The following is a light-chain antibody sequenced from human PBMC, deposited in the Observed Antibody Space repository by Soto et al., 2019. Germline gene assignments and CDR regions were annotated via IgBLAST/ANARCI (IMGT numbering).Light chain of an antibody. CDR2: GAS. V-gene: IGKV3-20*01. CDR3: QQYDTSPRT. Sequence: EVMLTQSPGTLSLSPGETATLSCRASQSVSSNYLAWYQQKSGQAPRLLIYGASNRATAIPDRFSGSGSGTDFTLTIRRLETEDFAVYYCQQYDTSPRTFGQGTKVEFK. J-gene: IGKJ1*01. CDR1: QSVSSNY.